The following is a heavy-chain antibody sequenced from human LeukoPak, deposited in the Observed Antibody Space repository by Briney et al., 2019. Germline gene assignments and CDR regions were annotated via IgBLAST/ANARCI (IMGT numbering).Heavy chain of an antibody. CDR3: ARIAVAGTDYYYYGMDV. V-gene: IGHV3-7*01. J-gene: IGHJ6*02. CDR1: GFTFSSYW. D-gene: IGHD6-19*01. Sequence: GGSLRLSCAASGFTFSSYWMSWVRQAPGKGLEWVANIKQDGSEKYYVDSVKGRFTISRDNAKNSLYLHMNSLRAEDTAVYYCARIAVAGTDYYYYGMDVWGQGTTVTVSS. CDR2: IKQDGSEK.